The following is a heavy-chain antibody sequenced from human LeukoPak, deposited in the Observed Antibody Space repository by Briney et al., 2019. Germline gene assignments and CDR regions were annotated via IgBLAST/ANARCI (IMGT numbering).Heavy chain of an antibody. CDR3: ARHVAPYDSSGYCWLQH. CDR2: IYYSGST. J-gene: IGHJ1*01. D-gene: IGHD3-22*01. CDR1: GGSISSSSYY. Sequence: PSETLSLTCTVSGGSISSSSYYWGWIRQPPGKGLEWIGSIYYSGSTYYNPSLKSRVTISVDTSKNQFSLKLSSVTAADTAVYYCARHVAPYDSSGYCWLQHWGQGTLVTVSS. V-gene: IGHV4-39*01.